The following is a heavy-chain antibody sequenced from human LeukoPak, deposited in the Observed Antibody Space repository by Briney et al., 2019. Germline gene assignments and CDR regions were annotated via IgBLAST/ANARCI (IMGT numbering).Heavy chain of an antibody. CDR1: GFTFSSYA. Sequence: GGSLRLSCAASGFTFSSYAMSWVRQAPGKGLEWVSAISGSGGSTYYADSVKGRFTISRDNSKNTPYLQMNSLRAEDTAVYYCAKGLYYYDSSGYSDYWGQGTLVTVSS. J-gene: IGHJ4*02. CDR3: AKGLYYYDSSGYSDY. D-gene: IGHD3-22*01. CDR2: ISGSGGST. V-gene: IGHV3-23*01.